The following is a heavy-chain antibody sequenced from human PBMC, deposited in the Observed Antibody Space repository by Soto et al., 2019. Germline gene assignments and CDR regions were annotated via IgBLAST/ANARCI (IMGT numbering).Heavy chain of an antibody. V-gene: IGHV1-18*01. CDR3: ARGVGSGTYYNQYNWFDP. J-gene: IGHJ5*02. CDR1: GGTFSSYG. CDR2: INTYSGNT. Sequence: GASVKVSCKASGGTFSSYGISWVRQAPGQGLEWMGWINTYSGNTNHAQKLQGRVTMTTDTSTSTAYMELRSLRSDDTAVYYCARGVGSGTYYNQYNWFDPWGQGTLVTVSS. D-gene: IGHD3-10*01.